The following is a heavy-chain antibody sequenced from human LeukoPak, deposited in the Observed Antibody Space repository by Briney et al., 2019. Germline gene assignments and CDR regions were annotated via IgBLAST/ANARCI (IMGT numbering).Heavy chain of an antibody. CDR3: ARAGITGTILMYYYYYYMDV. CDR1: GYTFTSYG. V-gene: IGHV1-18*01. CDR2: ISAYNGNT. Sequence: ASVKVSCKASGYTFTSYGISWVRQAPGQGLEWMGWISAYNGNTNYAQKLQGRVTMTTDTYTSTAYMELRSLRSDDTAVYYCARAGITGTILMYYYYYYMDVWGKGTTVTVSS. D-gene: IGHD1-7*01. J-gene: IGHJ6*03.